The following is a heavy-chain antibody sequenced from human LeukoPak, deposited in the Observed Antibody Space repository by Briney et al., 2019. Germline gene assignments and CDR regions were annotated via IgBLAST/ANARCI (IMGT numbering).Heavy chain of an antibody. CDR3: ARGVYGSVKGGLDH. D-gene: IGHD3-10*01. Sequence: SETLSLTCTVSGGSISSYYWSWIRQHPGKGLEWIAYIYNSGSSYYNPSLKSRVTISVDTSKNQFSLKLSSVTAADTAVYYCARGVYGSVKGGLDHWGQGTLVTVSS. J-gene: IGHJ4*02. V-gene: IGHV4-59*06. CDR1: GGSISSYY. CDR2: IYNSGSS.